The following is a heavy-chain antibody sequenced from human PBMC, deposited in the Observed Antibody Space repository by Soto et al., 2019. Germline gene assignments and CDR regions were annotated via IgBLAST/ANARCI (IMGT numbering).Heavy chain of an antibody. CDR1: GYTFTSYA. D-gene: IGHD6-19*01. V-gene: IGHV1-3*01. Sequence: ASVKVSCKASGYTFTSYAMHWVRQAPGQRLEWMGWINAGNGNTKYSQKFQGRVTITRDTSASTAYMELSSLRSEDTAVYYCARRIAVAGGVYYFDYWGQGTLVTVSS. J-gene: IGHJ4*02. CDR2: INAGNGNT. CDR3: ARRIAVAGGVYYFDY.